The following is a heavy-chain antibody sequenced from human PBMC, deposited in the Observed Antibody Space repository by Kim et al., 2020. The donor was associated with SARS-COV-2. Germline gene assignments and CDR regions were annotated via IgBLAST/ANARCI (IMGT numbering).Heavy chain of an antibody. D-gene: IGHD3-22*01. V-gene: IGHV4-39*01. J-gene: IGHJ4*02. CDR2: IYYSGST. CDR1: GGSISSSSYY. CDR3: ASLFDSSGYYYTFDY. Sequence: SETLSLTCTVSGGSISSSSYYWGWIRQPPGKGLEWIGSIYYSGSTYYNPSLKSRVTISVDTSKNQFSLKLSSVTAADTAVYYCASLFDSSGYYYTFDYWGQGTLVTVSS.